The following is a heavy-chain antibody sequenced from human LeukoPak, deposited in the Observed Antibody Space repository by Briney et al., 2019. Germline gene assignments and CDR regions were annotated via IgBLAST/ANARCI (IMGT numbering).Heavy chain of an antibody. J-gene: IGHJ5*02. V-gene: IGHV7-4-1*02. Sequence: ASVKLSCKASGYTFTSYAMNWVRQAPGQGLEWMGWINTNTGNPTSAQGFTGRFVFSLDTSVSTAYLQISSLKAEDTAVYYCARGYGILTGSWFDPWGQGTLVTVSS. CDR3: ARGYGILTGSWFDP. D-gene: IGHD3-9*01. CDR2: INTNTGNP. CDR1: GYTFTSYA.